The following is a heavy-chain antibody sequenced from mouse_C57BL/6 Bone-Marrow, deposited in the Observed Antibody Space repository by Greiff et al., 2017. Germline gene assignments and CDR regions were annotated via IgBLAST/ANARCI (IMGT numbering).Heavy chain of an antibody. D-gene: IGHD2-4*01. CDR2: IDPENGDT. Sequence: VHVKQSGAELVRPGASVKLSCTASGFNIKDDYMHWVKQRPEQGLEWIGWIDPENGDTEYASKFQGKATITADTSSNTAYLQLSSLTSEDTAVYYCTIYYDYVYFDYWGQGTTLTVSS. CDR1: GFNIKDDY. CDR3: TIYYDYVYFDY. V-gene: IGHV14-4*01. J-gene: IGHJ2*01.